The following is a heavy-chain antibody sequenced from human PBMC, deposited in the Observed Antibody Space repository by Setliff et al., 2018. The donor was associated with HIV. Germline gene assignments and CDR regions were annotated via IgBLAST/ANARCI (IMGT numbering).Heavy chain of an antibody. Sequence: PGGSLRLSCSASGFTFDTYAMHWVRQAPGKGLEWVSFITYDGSETSYADSVRGRFIISRDNSKMTLHLQMKSLRNEDTAVYDCVRDLWLVADWGQGTLVTVSS. J-gene: IGHJ4*02. V-gene: IGHV3-30*04. CDR3: VRDLWLVAD. CDR1: GFTFDTYA. CDR2: ITYDGSET. D-gene: IGHD6-19*01.